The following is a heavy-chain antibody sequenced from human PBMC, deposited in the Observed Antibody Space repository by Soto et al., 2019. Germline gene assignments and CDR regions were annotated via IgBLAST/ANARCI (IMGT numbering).Heavy chain of an antibody. D-gene: IGHD1-1*01. CDR1: GGTFSSYA. CDR3: ARSSIELPWVHYYRLDV. CDR2: IIPIFGTA. Sequence: GASVKVSCKASGGTFSSYAISWVRQAPGQGLEWMGGIIPIFGTANYAQKFQGRVTITADESTSTAYMELSSLRSEDTAVYYCARSSIELPWVHYYRLDVWGQGTTVTVSS. J-gene: IGHJ6*02. V-gene: IGHV1-69*13.